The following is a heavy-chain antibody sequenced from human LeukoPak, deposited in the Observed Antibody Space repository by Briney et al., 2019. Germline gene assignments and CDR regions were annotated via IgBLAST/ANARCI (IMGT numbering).Heavy chain of an antibody. CDR3: ATLGTTVTKFDY. CDR2: ISWNSGSI. CDR1: GFTFDDYA. Sequence: GGSLRLSCAASGFTFDDYAIHWVRQVPGKGLEWVSGISWNSGSIGYADSVKGRFTISRDNAKNSLYLQMNSLRAEDTALYFCATLGTTVTKFDYWGQGTLVTVSS. V-gene: IGHV3-9*01. D-gene: IGHD4-17*01. J-gene: IGHJ4*02.